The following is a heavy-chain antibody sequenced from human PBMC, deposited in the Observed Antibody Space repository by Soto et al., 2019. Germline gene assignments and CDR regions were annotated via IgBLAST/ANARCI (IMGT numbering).Heavy chain of an antibody. V-gene: IGHV4-59*01. J-gene: IGHJ4*02. CDR3: ARDDTTGLFDF. Sequence: SETLSLTCSVSTGSMRPYYWTWIRQSPGKGLEWIGQISHTGRTKYNPSLESRVTISVDTSRKQFSLKLTSVTAADTALYYCARDDTTGLFDFWGRGTLVTVSS. D-gene: IGHD4-17*01. CDR1: TGSMRPYY. CDR2: ISHTGRT.